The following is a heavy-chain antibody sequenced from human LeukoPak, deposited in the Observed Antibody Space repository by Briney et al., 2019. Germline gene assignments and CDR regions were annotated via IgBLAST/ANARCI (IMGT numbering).Heavy chain of an antibody. CDR1: GGSISGSYYY. Sequence: PSETLSLTCTVSGGSISGSYYYWGWIRQPPGKGLEWIGSIYYNGDTYYNPSLKSRVTMSVDTSKNQFSLKLSSVSAADTAVYYCARPGYSYATPHYYYMDVWGKGTTVTVSS. D-gene: IGHD5-18*01. CDR3: ARPGYSYATPHYYYMDV. CDR2: IYYNGDT. J-gene: IGHJ6*03. V-gene: IGHV4-39*01.